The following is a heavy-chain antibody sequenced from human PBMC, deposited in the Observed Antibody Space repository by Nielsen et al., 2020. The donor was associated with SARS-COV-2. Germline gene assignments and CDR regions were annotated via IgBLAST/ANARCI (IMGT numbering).Heavy chain of an antibody. CDR1: GFTFDDYG. V-gene: IGHV3-20*01. CDR3: ATGLGDFWSGYPIDY. Sequence: GESLKISCAASGFTFDDYGMSWVRQAPGKGLEWVSGINWNGGSTGYADSVKGRFTISRDNAKNSLYLQMNSLRAEDTALYHCATGLGDFWSGYPIDYWGQGTLVTASS. D-gene: IGHD3-3*01. J-gene: IGHJ4*02. CDR2: INWNGGST.